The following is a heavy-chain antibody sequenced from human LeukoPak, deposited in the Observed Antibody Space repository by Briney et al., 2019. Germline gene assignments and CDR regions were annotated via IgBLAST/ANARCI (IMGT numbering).Heavy chain of an antibody. D-gene: IGHD5-12*01. Sequence: SETLSLTCTVSVGSISSDTYYWAWIRQPPGKGLEWIGYSFQTGSPYYNPSLVSRVTISVDRSKDQFSLKVNSLTAADTAFYYCASYSGYDGRADYWGQGILVTVSS. CDR1: VGSISSDTYY. CDR2: SFQTGSP. J-gene: IGHJ4*02. CDR3: ASYSGYDGRADY. V-gene: IGHV4-30-2*01.